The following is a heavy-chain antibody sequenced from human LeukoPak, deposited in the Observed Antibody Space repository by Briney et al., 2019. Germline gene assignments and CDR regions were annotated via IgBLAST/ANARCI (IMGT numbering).Heavy chain of an antibody. D-gene: IGHD4-17*01. J-gene: IGHJ6*02. CDR1: GYTFTSYD. V-gene: IGHV1-8*01. Sequence: ASVKVSCKASGYTFTSYDINWVRQATGQGLEWMGWMNPNSGNTGYAQKFQGRVTMTRNTSISTAYMELSSLRSEDTAVYYCARGSLYGDYTSNYYYYGMDVWGQGTTVTVSS. CDR2: MNPNSGNT. CDR3: ARGSLYGDYTSNYYYYGMDV.